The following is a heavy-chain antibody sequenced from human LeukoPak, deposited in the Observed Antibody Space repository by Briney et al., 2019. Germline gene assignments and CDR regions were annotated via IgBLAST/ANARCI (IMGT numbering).Heavy chain of an antibody. CDR1: GGSISSGDYY. CDR2: IYYSGST. V-gene: IGHV4-30-4*01. D-gene: IGHD5-18*01. Sequence: SETLSLTCTVSGGSISSGDYYWSWIRQPPGKGLEWIGYIYYSGSTYYNPSLKSRVTISVDTSKNQFSLKLSSVTAADTAVYYCARHLGYSYGRFDYWGQGTLVTVSS. CDR3: ARHLGYSYGRFDY. J-gene: IGHJ4*02.